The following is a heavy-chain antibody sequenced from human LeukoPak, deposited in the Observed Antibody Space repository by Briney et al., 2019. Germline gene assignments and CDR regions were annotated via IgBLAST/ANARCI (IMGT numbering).Heavy chain of an antibody. D-gene: IGHD3-16*01. V-gene: IGHV1-8*01. J-gene: IGHJ5*02. CDR2: MNPNSGNT. Sequence: VASVKVSCKASGYTFRSYDINWVRQATGQGLEWMGWMNPNSGNTGYAQKFQGRVTMTRNTSISTAYMELSSLRSEDTAVYYCARGRGDYVWGSNWFDPWGQGTLVTVSS. CDR3: ARGRGDYVWGSNWFDP. CDR1: GYTFRSYD.